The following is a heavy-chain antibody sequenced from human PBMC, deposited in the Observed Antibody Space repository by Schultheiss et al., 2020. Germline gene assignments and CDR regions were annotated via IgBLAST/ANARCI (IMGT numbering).Heavy chain of an antibody. D-gene: IGHD2-15*01. CDR3: AKGGDCSGGSCYAVFDY. CDR2: ISGSGGST. CDR1: GFTFSSYA. J-gene: IGHJ4*02. Sequence: RGSLRLSCAASGFTFSSYAMSWVRQAPGKGLEWVSAISGSGGSTYYADSVKGRFTISRDNSKNTLYLQMNSLRAEDTAVYYCAKGGDCSGGSCYAVFDYWGQGTLVTVSS. V-gene: IGHV3-23*01.